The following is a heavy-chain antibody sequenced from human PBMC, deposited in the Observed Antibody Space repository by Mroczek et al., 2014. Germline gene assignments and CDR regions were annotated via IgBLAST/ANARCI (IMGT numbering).Heavy chain of an antibody. CDR3: ARGRDVVRLPTTAHNWFDP. V-gene: IGHV1-46*01. Sequence: QVQLQQSGAEVKKPGASVTVSCKASGYKFTTYYMHWVRQAPGQGLEWMGIIDPSDGSTGVAQKFQGRVTMTPDASTGTVYMELSGLRSDDTAAYYCARGRDVVRLPTTAHNWFDPVGPG. CDR2: IDPSDGST. CDR1: GYKFTTYY. D-gene: IGHD2-15*01. J-gene: IGHJ5*02.